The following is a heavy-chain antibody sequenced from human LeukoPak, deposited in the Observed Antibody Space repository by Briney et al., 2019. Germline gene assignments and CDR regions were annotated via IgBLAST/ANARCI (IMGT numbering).Heavy chain of an antibody. V-gene: IGHV3-9*01. CDR3: AKAAAPYNCNYDNYFYY. CDR1: EFTFDDYA. J-gene: IGHJ4*02. D-gene: IGHD1-7*01. Sequence: PGRSLRLSCAASEFTFDDYAMHWVRQAPGKGLEWVSGISWNSGSIGYADSVKGRFTISRDNAKNSLYLQMNSLRAEDTALYYCAKAAAPYNCNYDNYFYYWGQGTLVTVSS. CDR2: ISWNSGSI.